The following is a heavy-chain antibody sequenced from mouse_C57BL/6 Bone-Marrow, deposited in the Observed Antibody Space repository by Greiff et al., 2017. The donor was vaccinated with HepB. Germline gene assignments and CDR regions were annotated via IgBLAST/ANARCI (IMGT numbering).Heavy chain of an antibody. CDR3: ANWGY. V-gene: IGHV1-50*01. J-gene: IGHJ2*01. D-gene: IGHD4-1*01. CDR1: GYTFTSYW. Sequence: VQLQQPGAELVKPGASVKLSCKASGYTFTSYWMQWVKQRPGQGLEWIGEIDPSDSYTNYNQKFKGKATLTVDTSSSTAYMQLSSLTSEDSAVYYCANWGYWGQGTTLTVSS. CDR2: IDPSDSYT.